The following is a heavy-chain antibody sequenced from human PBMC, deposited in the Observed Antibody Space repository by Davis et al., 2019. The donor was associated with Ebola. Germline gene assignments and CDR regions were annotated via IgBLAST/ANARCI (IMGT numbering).Heavy chain of an antibody. CDR3: ARQGAPYSAPAN. Sequence: AASVKVSCKASGYIFTSNDINWVRQAPGQGLEWMGWINPNSVGTNYAQKFQGWVTMTRDTSISTAYMELSSLRSEDTAVYYCARQGAPYSAPANWGQGTLVTVSS. V-gene: IGHV1-2*04. D-gene: IGHD1-26*01. CDR2: INPNSVGT. J-gene: IGHJ4*02. CDR1: GYIFTSND.